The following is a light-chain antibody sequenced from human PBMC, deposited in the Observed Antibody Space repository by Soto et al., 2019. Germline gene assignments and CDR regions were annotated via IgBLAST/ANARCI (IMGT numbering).Light chain of an antibody. CDR1: QSIDGW. V-gene: IGKV1-5*03. J-gene: IGKJ2*01. CDR2: KAS. CDR3: QQYSTYPLT. Sequence: DIQMTQSPSTLSASVRDRVTITCRASQSIDGWLAWYQQKPGKAPNLLIYKASSLEGGVPSRFSGSGSGTEFTLTISSLQPDDFVTYYCQQYSTYPLTFGQGTKLEIK.